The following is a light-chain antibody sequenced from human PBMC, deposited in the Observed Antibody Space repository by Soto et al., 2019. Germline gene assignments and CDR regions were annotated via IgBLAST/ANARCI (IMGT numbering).Light chain of an antibody. V-gene: IGLV2-23*02. J-gene: IGLJ1*01. CDR3: CSYAGDSTPYV. Sequence: QSVLTQPASVSGSPGLSITISCTGTSNDVGNYNLVSWYQQHPGKAPKLMIYEVSKRPSGVSNRFSGSKSGNTASLTISGLQAEDEADYYCCSYAGDSTPYVFGTGTKVTVL. CDR1: SNDVGNYNL. CDR2: EVS.